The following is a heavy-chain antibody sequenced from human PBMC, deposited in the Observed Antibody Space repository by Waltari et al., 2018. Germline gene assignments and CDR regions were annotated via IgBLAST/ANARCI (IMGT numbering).Heavy chain of an antibody. J-gene: IGHJ3*01. Sequence: GWIRQPPGQGLEWIGTISYNGATYSSPSLRSRVTIFRDTSKNQLSLKLGSVTAADTAFYYCVTYIGASLGTAAFDVWGQGTMVTVSS. V-gene: IGHV4-39*01. CDR3: VTYIGASLGTAAFDV. CDR2: ISYNGAT. D-gene: IGHD5-12*01.